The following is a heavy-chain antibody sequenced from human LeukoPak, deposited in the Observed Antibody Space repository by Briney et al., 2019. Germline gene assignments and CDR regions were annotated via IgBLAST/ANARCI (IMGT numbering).Heavy chain of an antibody. Sequence: GGSLRLSCAASGFTFSSNYMSWVRQAPGKGLEWVSIIYSGGSTFYADSVKGRFTISRDNSKNTLYLQMNSLRAEDTAVYYCARGGSYHSAFDIWGQGTMVTVSS. CDR2: IYSGGST. J-gene: IGHJ3*02. CDR1: GFTFSSNY. V-gene: IGHV3-53*01. CDR3: ARGGSYHSAFDI. D-gene: IGHD1-26*01.